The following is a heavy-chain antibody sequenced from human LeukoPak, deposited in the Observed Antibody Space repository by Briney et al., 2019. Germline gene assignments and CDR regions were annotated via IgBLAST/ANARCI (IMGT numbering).Heavy chain of an antibody. Sequence: SETLSLTCTVSGGSISSYYWSWIRQPPGKGLEWIGYIYYSGSTNYNPSLKSRVTISVDTSKNQFSLKLSSVTAADTAVYYCARGSDSSGYSSYYYYYYMDVWGKGTTVTVPS. CDR3: ARGSDSSGYSSYYYYYYMDV. CDR2: IYYSGST. CDR1: GGSISSYY. J-gene: IGHJ6*03. V-gene: IGHV4-59*01. D-gene: IGHD3-22*01.